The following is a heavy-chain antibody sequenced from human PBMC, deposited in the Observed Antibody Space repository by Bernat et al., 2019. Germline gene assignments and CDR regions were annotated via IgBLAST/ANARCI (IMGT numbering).Heavy chain of an antibody. CDR1: GGTFSSYT. J-gene: IGHJ6*02. D-gene: IGHD3-10*01. CDR3: ASNYYGSGRNGMDV. Sequence: QVQLVQSGAEVKKPGSSVKVSCKASGGTFSSYTISWVRQAPGQGLEWMGRIIPILGIANYARKFQDRVTITADKTTRTAYMELSSLGSEDTAVYCCASNYYGSGRNGMDVWGQGTTVTVSS. CDR2: IIPILGIA. V-gene: IGHV1-69*02.